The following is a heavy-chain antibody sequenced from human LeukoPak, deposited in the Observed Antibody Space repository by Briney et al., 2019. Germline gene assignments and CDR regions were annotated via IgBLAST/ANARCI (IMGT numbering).Heavy chain of an antibody. Sequence: GGSLRLSCAASGFTFSNFAMTWVRQAPGKGLEWVSTISDSGAGTYYADSVKGRFTISRDNSKNTVYLQMNSLRAEDTAVYYCARLTLGYWGQGTLVTVSS. D-gene: IGHD2/OR15-2a*01. V-gene: IGHV3-23*01. CDR1: GFTFSNFA. CDR3: ARLTLGY. J-gene: IGHJ4*02. CDR2: ISDSGAGT.